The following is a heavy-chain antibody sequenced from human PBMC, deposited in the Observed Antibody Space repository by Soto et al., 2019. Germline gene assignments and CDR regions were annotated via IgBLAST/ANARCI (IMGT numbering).Heavy chain of an antibody. CDR1: GYTFTSYY. D-gene: IGHD3-10*01. J-gene: IGHJ4*02. V-gene: IGHV1-46*01. CDR2: ISPSGGST. Sequence: ASVKVSCKTSGYTFTSYYIHLVRHAPGQGLEWMGIISPSGGSTSYAQRFQGRVTLTIDTSTSTVYMELSSLRSEDTAIYYCARARPYGSGSYHYFGYWGLGTLVTVSS. CDR3: ARARPYGSGSYHYFGY.